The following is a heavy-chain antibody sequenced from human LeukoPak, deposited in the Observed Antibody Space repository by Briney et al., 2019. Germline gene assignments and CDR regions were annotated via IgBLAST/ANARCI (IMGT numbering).Heavy chain of an antibody. CDR1: GFTFDDYA. J-gene: IGHJ4*02. D-gene: IGHD3-10*01. CDR2: ISWNSGSI. V-gene: IGHV3-9*01. CDR3: AKRRGSSYSIDS. Sequence: GGSLRLSCAASGFTFDDYAMHWVRQAPGKGLEWVSGISWNSGSIGYADSVKGRFTISRDISKNTLHLQMNSLRPEDTAIYYCAKRRGSSYSIDSWGQGTLVTVSS.